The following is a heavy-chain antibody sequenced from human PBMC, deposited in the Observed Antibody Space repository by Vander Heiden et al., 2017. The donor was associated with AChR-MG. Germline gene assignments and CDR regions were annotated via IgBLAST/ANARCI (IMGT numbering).Heavy chain of an antibody. CDR3: ARGLGWRHNWFDL. J-gene: IGHJ5*02. CDR2: ITSSSNSI. CDR1: GFDFSDYE. V-gene: IGHV3-48*03. D-gene: IGHD2-21*02. Sequence: EGQLVESGGGLVQPGGSLRLSCAASGFDFSDYEMNWVSQAPGKGLEWISYITSSSNSIYYSDSVKGRFTISRDNANNSLYLQMNSLRAEDTALYYCARGLGWRHNWFDLWGQGTLVTVSS.